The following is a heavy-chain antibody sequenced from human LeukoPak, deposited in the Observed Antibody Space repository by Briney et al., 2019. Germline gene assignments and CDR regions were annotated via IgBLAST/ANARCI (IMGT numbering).Heavy chain of an antibody. CDR3: AREGSSVSNWFDP. Sequence: PSETLSLTCTVSGGSISSYYWSWIRQPPGRGLEWIGYIYYSGSTNYNPSLKSRVTISVDTSKNQFSLKLSSVTAADTAVYYCAREGSSVSNWFDPWGQGTLVTVSS. J-gene: IGHJ5*02. CDR2: IYYSGST. V-gene: IGHV4-59*01. CDR1: GGSISSYY. D-gene: IGHD6-25*01.